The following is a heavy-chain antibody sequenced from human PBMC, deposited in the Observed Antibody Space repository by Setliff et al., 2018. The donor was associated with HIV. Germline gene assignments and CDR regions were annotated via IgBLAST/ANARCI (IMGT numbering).Heavy chain of an antibody. CDR1: GGSISRYY. J-gene: IGHJ4*02. CDR2: IYPSGNI. Sequence: SETLSLTCTVSGGSISRYYWSWIRQPTGKGLEWIGRIYPSGNINYNPSLKSRLTMSIDTSKNQFSLKLSSVTATDTAVYYCARDAGPHYGSGPPLEYWGQGIQVTVSS. D-gene: IGHD3-10*01. V-gene: IGHV4-4*07. CDR3: ARDAGPHYGSGPPLEY.